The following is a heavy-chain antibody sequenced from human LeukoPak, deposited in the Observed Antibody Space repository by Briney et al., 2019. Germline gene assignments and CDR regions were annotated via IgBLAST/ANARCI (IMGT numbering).Heavy chain of an antibody. D-gene: IGHD4-17*01. Sequence: AASVKVSCKASGGTFSSHAISWVRQAPGQGLEWMGRIIPILGIANYAQKFQGRVTITADKSTSTAYMELSSLRSEDTAVYYCARQALEVSNYGDYDLSYYGMDVWGQGTTVTVSS. CDR2: IIPILGIA. CDR3: ARQALEVSNYGDYDLSYYGMDV. CDR1: GGTFSSHA. J-gene: IGHJ6*02. V-gene: IGHV1-69*04.